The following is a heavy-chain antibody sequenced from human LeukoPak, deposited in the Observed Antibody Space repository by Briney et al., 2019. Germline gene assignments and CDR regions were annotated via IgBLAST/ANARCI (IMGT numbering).Heavy chain of an antibody. D-gene: IGHD5-24*01. Sequence: PSETLSLTCAVSGGSISTSNWWSWVRQPPGMGLEWIGEIYHTGSTYYNPSLKSRVTISLETSKNQLSLRLSSVTAADTAVYYCARQSRDGYNHYFDYWGQGTLVTVSS. CDR3: ARQSRDGYNHYFDY. CDR1: GGSISTSNW. CDR2: IYHTGST. V-gene: IGHV4-4*02. J-gene: IGHJ4*02.